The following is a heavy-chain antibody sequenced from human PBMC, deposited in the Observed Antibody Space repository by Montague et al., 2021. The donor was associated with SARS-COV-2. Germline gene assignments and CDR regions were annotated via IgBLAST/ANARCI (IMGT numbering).Heavy chain of an antibody. J-gene: IGHJ4*02. Sequence: RTNNNPSLKTRVTISIDTSKNQFSLKLSSVTAADTAVHYCARVQEVYAINGDLNYWGQGTMVTVSS. D-gene: IGHD2-8*01. V-gene: IGHV4-34*01. CDR2: RT. CDR3: ARVQEVYAINGDLNY.